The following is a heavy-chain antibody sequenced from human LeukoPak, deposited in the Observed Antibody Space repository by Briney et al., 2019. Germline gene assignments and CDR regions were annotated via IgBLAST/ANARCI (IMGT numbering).Heavy chain of an antibody. J-gene: IGHJ4*02. CDR1: GFTFSSYS. Sequence: PGGSLRLSCAASGFTFSSYSMNWVRQAPGKGLEWVSSISSSSSYIYYADSVKGRFTISRDNAKNSLYLQMNSLRAEDTAVYYCAKDQVAVAGRGEEIDYWGQGTLVTVSS. D-gene: IGHD6-19*01. CDR2: ISSSSSYI. CDR3: AKDQVAVAGRGEEIDY. V-gene: IGHV3-21*01.